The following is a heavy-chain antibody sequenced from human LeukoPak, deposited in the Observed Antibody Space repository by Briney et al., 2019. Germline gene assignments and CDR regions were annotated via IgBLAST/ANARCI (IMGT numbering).Heavy chain of an antibody. J-gene: IGHJ5*02. CDR1: GYTFTSYY. Sequence: ASVKVSCKASGYTFTSYYMHWVRQAPGQGLEWMGIINPSGGSTSYAQKFQGRVTMTRDTSTSTVYTELSSLRSEDTAVYYCARDDYGAHAGFDPWGQGTLVTVSS. D-gene: IGHD4-17*01. CDR3: ARDDYGAHAGFDP. CDR2: INPSGGST. V-gene: IGHV1-46*01.